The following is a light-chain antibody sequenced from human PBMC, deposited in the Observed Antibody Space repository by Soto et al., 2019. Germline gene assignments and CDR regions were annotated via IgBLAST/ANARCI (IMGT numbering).Light chain of an antibody. J-gene: IGKJ2*01. V-gene: IGKV1-5*01. Sequence: DIQMTQSPSTLSASVGDRVTITCRASQSIFNWLAWYQQKPGKAPNLLIFDASSLQSGVPSRFGGSGSGTEFTLTISSLQPDDSATYYCQQYKSATFGQGTKLEIK. CDR3: QQYKSAT. CDR1: QSIFNW. CDR2: DAS.